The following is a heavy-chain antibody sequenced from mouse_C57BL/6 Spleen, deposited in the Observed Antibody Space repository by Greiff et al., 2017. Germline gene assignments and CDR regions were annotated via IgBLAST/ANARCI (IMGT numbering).Heavy chain of an antibody. CDR2: IRNKANNNAT. J-gene: IGHJ2*01. Sequence: EVKLMESGGGLVQPGGSMKLSCAASGFTFSDAWMDWVRQSPEKGLEWVAEIRNKANNNATYYAESVKGRFTISRDDSKSSVYLQMNSLRAEDTGIYYCTRGDLRREDWGQGTTLTVSS. CDR3: TRGDLRRED. CDR1: GFTFSDAW. V-gene: IGHV6-6*01. D-gene: IGHD2-12*01.